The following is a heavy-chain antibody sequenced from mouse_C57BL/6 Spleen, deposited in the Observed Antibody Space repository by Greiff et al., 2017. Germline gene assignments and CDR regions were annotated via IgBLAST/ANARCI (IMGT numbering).Heavy chain of an antibody. J-gene: IGHJ1*03. Sequence: VQLQQSGAELVKPGASVKISCKASGYAFSSYWMNWVKQRPGKGLEWIGQIYPGDGDTNYNGKFKGKATLTADKSSSTAYMQLSSLTSEDSAVYFCARAGDSYWYFDVWGTGTTVTVSS. CDR2: IYPGDGDT. V-gene: IGHV1-80*01. CDR3: ARAGDSYWYFDV. CDR1: GYAFSSYW.